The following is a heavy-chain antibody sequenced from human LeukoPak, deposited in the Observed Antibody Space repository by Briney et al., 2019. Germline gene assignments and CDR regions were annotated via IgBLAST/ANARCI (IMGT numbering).Heavy chain of an antibody. CDR1: GDSISTSNSY. CDR3: ARELELRY. J-gene: IGHJ4*02. V-gene: IGHV4-39*07. CDR2: IYYSGNT. Sequence: PSETLSLTCTVSGDSISTSNSYWGWIRQPPGKGLEWIGSIYYSGNTYYNASLKSRVTISVDRSKNQFSLKLSSVTAADTAVYYCARELELRYWGQGTLVTVSS. D-gene: IGHD1-7*01.